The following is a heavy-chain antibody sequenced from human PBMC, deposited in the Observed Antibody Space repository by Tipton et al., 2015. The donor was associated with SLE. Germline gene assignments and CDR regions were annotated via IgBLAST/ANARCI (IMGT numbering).Heavy chain of an antibody. CDR3: ATRETADGYYYYMDV. CDR1: GFAFSTYW. D-gene: IGHD7-27*01. Sequence: VQLVQSGAEVKKPGESLKISCKGSGFAFSTYWIDWVRQVPGRGLEWMGIIYPGDSDTRYSPSFQGQVTISVDESISTAYLQWSSLKASDTAIYYCATRETADGYYYYMDVWGNGTPVTVSS. CDR2: IYPGDSDT. V-gene: IGHV5-51*03. J-gene: IGHJ6*03.